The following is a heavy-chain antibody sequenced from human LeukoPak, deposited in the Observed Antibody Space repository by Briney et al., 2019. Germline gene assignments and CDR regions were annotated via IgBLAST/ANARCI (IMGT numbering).Heavy chain of an antibody. CDR3: ARDWGTSSLYLVN. J-gene: IGHJ4*02. CDR2: ISSSGSTI. V-gene: IGHV3-11*04. CDR1: GFTFSDYY. Sequence: GGSLRLSCAASGFTFSDYYMSWIRQAPGKGLEWVSYISSSGSTIYYADSVKGRFTISRDNAKNSLYLQMNSLRVEDTAVYYCARDWGTSSLYLVNWGQGTLVTVSS. D-gene: IGHD6-6*01.